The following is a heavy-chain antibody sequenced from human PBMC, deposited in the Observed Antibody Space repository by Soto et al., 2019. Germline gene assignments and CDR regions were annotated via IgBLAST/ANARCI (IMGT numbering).Heavy chain of an antibody. CDR3: ARLLVNYGHYVTLEY. V-gene: IGHV4-59*08. CDR2: IYYSGST. Sequence: SETLSLTCTVSGGSISRYYWSWIRQPPGKGLEWIGYIYYSGSTNYNPSLKSRVTISVDTSKNQFSLKLSSVTAADTAVYYCARLLVNYGHYVTLEYWGQGTLVTVSS. D-gene: IGHD4-17*01. J-gene: IGHJ4*02. CDR1: GGSISRYY.